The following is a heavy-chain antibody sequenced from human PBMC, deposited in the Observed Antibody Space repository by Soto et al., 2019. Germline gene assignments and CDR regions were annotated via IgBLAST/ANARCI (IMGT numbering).Heavy chain of an antibody. CDR3: ARGPIYYVSGSYYNGPSYYYYGMDV. CDR1: GGSFSGYY. J-gene: IGHJ6*02. V-gene: IGHV4-34*01. D-gene: IGHD3-10*01. CDR2: INHSGST. Sequence: PSETLSLTCAVYGGSFSGYYWSWTRQPPGKGLEWIGEINHSGSTNYNPSLKSRVTISVDTSKNQFSLKLSSVTAADTAVYYCARGPIYYVSGSYYNGPSYYYYGMDVWGQGTTVTVSS.